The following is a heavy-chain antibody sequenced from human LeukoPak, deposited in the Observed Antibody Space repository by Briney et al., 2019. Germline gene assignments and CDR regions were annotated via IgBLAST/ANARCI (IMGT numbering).Heavy chain of an antibody. D-gene: IGHD3-10*01. J-gene: IGHJ4*02. CDR2: ISSRGSAI. CDR3: ARGTHIFMVRRASDY. V-gene: IGHV3-48*03. CDR1: GFTFSSYE. Sequence: PQGSLRLSCAASGFTFSSYEMNWVRQAPGEGLEWVSYISSRGSAIYYADSVKGRFTISRDNAKNSLYLQMSSLRVEDTAVYFCARGTHIFMVRRASDYWGQGTLVTVSS.